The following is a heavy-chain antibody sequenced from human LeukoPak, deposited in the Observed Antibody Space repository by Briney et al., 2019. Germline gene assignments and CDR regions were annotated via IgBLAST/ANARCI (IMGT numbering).Heavy chain of an antibody. CDR2: ISSSSSYI. CDR3: AKDGRRYYYGSGSYFDY. J-gene: IGHJ4*02. Sequence: GGSLRLSCAASGFTFSSYSMNWVRQAPGKGLEWVSSISSSSSYIYYADSVKGRFTISRDNAKNSLYLQMNSLRAEDTALYYCAKDGRRYYYGSGSYFDYWGQGTLVTVSS. D-gene: IGHD3-10*01. V-gene: IGHV3-21*04. CDR1: GFTFSSYS.